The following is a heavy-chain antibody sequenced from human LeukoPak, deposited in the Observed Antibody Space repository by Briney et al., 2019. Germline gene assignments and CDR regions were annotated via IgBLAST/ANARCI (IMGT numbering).Heavy chain of an antibody. J-gene: IGHJ4*02. Sequence: SETLSLTCTVSGGSISSYYWSWIRQPPGKGLEWIGYIYHSGSTNYNPSLKRRVTISVDTSKNQFSLKLNSVTAAADTAVYYCARVLNYYDRSGYYHEGYFDYWGQGTLVTVSS. D-gene: IGHD3-22*01. CDR1: GGSISSYY. V-gene: IGHV4-59*01. CDR2: IYHSGST. CDR3: ARVLNYYDRSGYYHEGYFDY.